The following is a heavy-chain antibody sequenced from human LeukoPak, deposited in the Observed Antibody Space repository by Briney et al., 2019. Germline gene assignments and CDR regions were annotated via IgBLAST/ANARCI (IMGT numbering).Heavy chain of an antibody. CDR2: ISSSSSTI. J-gene: IGHJ4*02. V-gene: IGHV3-48*01. CDR3: ARDRHKYNYDSGGYPPY. Sequence: PGGSLRLSCAASGFTFSSYGMHWVRQAPGKGLEWVSYISSSSSTIYYADSVKGRFTISRDNAKNSLYPQMNTLRAEDTAVYYCARDRHKYNYDSGGYPPYWGQGTLVTVSS. D-gene: IGHD3-22*01. CDR1: GFTFSSYG.